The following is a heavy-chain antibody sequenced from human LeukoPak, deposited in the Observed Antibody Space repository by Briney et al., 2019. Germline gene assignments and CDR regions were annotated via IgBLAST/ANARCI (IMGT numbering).Heavy chain of an antibody. V-gene: IGHV3-23*01. D-gene: IGHD2-8*01. CDR1: GFTFSSYA. Sequence: PGGSLRLSCAASGFTFSSYAMSWVRQAPGKGLEWVSGFSVSDKTTYYADSVKGRFTISRDNSKNTLYLQINSLRAEDTAVYYCARWGGHCTSGLCYYFDCWGQGTLVTVSS. J-gene: IGHJ4*02. CDR3: ARWGGHCTSGLCYYFDC. CDR2: FSVSDKTT.